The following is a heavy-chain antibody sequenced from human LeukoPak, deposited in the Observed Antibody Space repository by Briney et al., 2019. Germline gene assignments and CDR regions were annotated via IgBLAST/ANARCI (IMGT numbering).Heavy chain of an antibody. CDR1: GYTFTGYY. J-gene: IGHJ5*02. Sequence: GASVKVSCXASGYTFTGYYMHWVRQAPGQGLEWMGWINPNSGGTNYAQKFQGRVTMTRDTSISTAYMELSRLRSDDTAVYYCARDLPGPRYFDWFNPSPWGQGTLVTVSS. CDR3: ARDLPGPRYFDWFNPSP. D-gene: IGHD3-9*01. V-gene: IGHV1-2*02. CDR2: INPNSGGT.